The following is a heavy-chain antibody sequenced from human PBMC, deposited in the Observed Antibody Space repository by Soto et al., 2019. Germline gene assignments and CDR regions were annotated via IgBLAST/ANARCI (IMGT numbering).Heavy chain of an antibody. Sequence: QVQLVESGGGVVQPGRSLRLSCAASGFTFSSYGMHWVRQAPGKGLEWVVVISSDGSNKYYADSVKGRFTIFRDNSKNTLYLQMNSLRAEDTAVYYCAKDGRITIFGVVMLFDYWGQGTLVTVSS. CDR3: AKDGRITIFGVVMLFDY. V-gene: IGHV3-30*18. CDR2: ISSDGSNK. CDR1: GFTFSSYG. D-gene: IGHD3-3*01. J-gene: IGHJ4*02.